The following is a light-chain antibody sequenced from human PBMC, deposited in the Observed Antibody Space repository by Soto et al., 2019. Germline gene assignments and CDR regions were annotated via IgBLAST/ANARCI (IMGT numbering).Light chain of an antibody. V-gene: IGKV3-20*01. CDR2: GSS. J-gene: IGKJ2*01. CDR3: LQYGSTPPYT. Sequence: EVVLTQSPGTLSLSPGERATLSCRASQSVSNNYLAWYQQKPGQSPKLLIFGSSDRATGIPDRFSGSGSGTDFSLTISSLRALSFAAYYCLQYGSTPPYTFGQGTKLEIK. CDR1: QSVSNNY.